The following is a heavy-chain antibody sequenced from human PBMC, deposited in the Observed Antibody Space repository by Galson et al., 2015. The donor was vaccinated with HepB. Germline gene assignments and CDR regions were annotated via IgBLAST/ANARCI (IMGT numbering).Heavy chain of an antibody. CDR1: GGSINSSNYY. Sequence: SETLSLTCTVSGGSINSSNYYWVWIRQSPGKGLEWIGSMHYSGSTYQNPSLKSRVTISIDTSKNQFSLKLSSVTAADTAVYYCARDSAYSMIVVVPYWYFDLRGRGTLVTVSS. CDR2: MHYSGST. CDR3: ARDSAYSMIVVVPYWYFDL. D-gene: IGHD3-22*01. J-gene: IGHJ2*01. V-gene: IGHV4-39*07.